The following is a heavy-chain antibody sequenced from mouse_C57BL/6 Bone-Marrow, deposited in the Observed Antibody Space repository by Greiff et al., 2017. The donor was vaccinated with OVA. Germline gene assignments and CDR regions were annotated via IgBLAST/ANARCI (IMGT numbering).Heavy chain of an antibody. J-gene: IGHJ3*01. V-gene: IGHV5-6*02. CDR2: ISSGGSYT. CDR3: ARHGGSRRFAY. CDR1: GFTFSSYG. Sequence: EVMLVESGGDLVKPGGSLTLSCAASGFTFSSYGMSWVRQTPDKRLEWVATISSGGSYTYYPDSVKGRFTISRDNAKNTLYLQMSSLKSEDTAMYYCARHGGSRRFAYWGQGILVTVSA.